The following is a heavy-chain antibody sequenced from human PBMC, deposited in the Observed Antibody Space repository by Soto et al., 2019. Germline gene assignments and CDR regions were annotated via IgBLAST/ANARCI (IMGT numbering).Heavy chain of an antibody. J-gene: IGHJ4*02. CDR2: IAAVNGKT. CDR1: GFVLTTYA. V-gene: IGHV1-3*01. CDR3: ARGNTGYDYGFFEY. Sequence: GASVKVSWKTSGFVLTTYAMHWVRQAPGQSPEWMGWIAAVNGKTDYSQKFQDRVTLTSDTSANTLYMDLTGLRFEDTAVYYCARGNTGYDYGFFEYWGQGTLVTVSS. D-gene: IGHD5-12*01.